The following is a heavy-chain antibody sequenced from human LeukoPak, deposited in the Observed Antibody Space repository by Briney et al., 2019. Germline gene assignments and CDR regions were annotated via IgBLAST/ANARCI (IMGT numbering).Heavy chain of an antibody. CDR3: ARGGGSYSNWFDP. Sequence: SETLSLTCNVSGGSISSYYWSWIRQPPGKGLEWIGYIYYSGSTNYNPSLKSRVTISVDTSKNQFSLKLSSVTAADTAVYYCARGGGSYSNWFDPWGQGTLVTVSS. V-gene: IGHV4-59*01. D-gene: IGHD1-26*01. J-gene: IGHJ5*02. CDR2: IYYSGST. CDR1: GGSISSYY.